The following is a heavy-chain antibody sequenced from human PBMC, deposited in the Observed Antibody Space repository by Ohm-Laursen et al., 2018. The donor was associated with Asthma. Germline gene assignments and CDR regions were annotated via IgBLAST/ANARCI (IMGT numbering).Heavy chain of an antibody. Sequence: RSLRLSCTASGFTFSSYGMHWVRQAPGKGLEWVAVISYDGSNKYYADSAKGRFTISRDNSKNTLYLQMNSLRAEDTAVYYCAKDHIVAAVQKINYYYYGMDVWGQGTTVTVSS. D-gene: IGHD6-13*01. CDR1: GFTFSSYG. CDR3: AKDHIVAAVQKINYYYYGMDV. J-gene: IGHJ6*02. CDR2: ISYDGSNK. V-gene: IGHV3-30*18.